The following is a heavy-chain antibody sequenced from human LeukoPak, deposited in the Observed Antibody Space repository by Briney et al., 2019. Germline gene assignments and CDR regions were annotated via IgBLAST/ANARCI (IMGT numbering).Heavy chain of an antibody. Sequence: ASVKVSFKVSVYTLAELSMHWVRQAPGKGLEWMGGFDPEDGETNYAQKFQGRVTMTEDTSTDTAYMELSSLRSEDTAVYYCARGGDRSAHYWGQGTLVTVSS. J-gene: IGHJ4*02. CDR1: VYTLAELS. CDR2: FDPEDGET. CDR3: ARGGDRSAHY. V-gene: IGHV1-24*01. D-gene: IGHD1-26*01.